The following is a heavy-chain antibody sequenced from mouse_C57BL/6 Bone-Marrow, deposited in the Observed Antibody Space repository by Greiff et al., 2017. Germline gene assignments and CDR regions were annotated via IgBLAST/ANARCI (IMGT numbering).Heavy chain of an antibody. CDR1: GFSLTSYG. V-gene: IGHV2-9*01. D-gene: IGHD1-1*01. CDR3: AKHSYYGSSYWYFDV. J-gene: IGHJ1*03. Sequence: VKLQESGPGLVAPSQSLSITCTVSGFSLTSYGVDWVRQPPGKGLEWLGVIWGGGSTNYNSALMSRLNISKDNSQSQVFLKMNSLQTDDTAMYYCAKHSYYGSSYWYFDVWGTGTTVTVSS. CDR2: IWGGGST.